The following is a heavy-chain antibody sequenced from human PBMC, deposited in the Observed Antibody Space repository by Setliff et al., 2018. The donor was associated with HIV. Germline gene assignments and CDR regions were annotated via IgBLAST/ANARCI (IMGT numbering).Heavy chain of an antibody. Sequence: ASVKVSCKASGYPFTGYYLHWVRQAPGQGLEWMGWINPNSGGTNYAQKFQGRVTMTRDTSITTAYMDLSRLASDDTAVYYCVRGVTRDISGYYRDEYFQHWGQGTPVTVS. CDR2: INPNSGGT. D-gene: IGHD3-22*01. CDR3: VRGVTRDISGYYRDEYFQH. V-gene: IGHV1-2*02. CDR1: GYPFTGYY. J-gene: IGHJ1*01.